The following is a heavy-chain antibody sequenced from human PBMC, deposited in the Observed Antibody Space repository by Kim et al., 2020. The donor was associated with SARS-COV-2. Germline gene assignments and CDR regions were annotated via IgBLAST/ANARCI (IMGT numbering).Heavy chain of an antibody. V-gene: IGHV3-48*03. D-gene: IGHD3-22*01. CDR2: ISSSGSTI. Sequence: GGSLRLSCAASGFTFSSYEMNWVRQAPGKGLEWVSYISSSGSTIYYADSVKGRFTISRDNAKNSLYLQMNSLRAEDTAVYYCARAWSYYDSSGYYSNVLFDYWGQGTLVTVSS. J-gene: IGHJ4*02. CDR3: ARAWSYYDSSGYYSNVLFDY. CDR1: GFTFSSYE.